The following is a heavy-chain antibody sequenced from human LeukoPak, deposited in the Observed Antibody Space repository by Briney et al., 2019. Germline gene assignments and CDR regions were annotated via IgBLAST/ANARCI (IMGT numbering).Heavy chain of an antibody. Sequence: SSETLSLTCTVAGGSISSYYWSWIRQPPGKGLEWIGYIYYSGSTNYNPSLKSRVTISVDTSKNQFSLKLSSVTAADTAVYYCARSLVVPAAKGLGYYYGMDVWGQGTTVTVSS. CDR2: IYYSGST. D-gene: IGHD2-2*01. J-gene: IGHJ6*02. CDR1: GGSISSYY. CDR3: ARSLVVPAAKGLGYYYGMDV. V-gene: IGHV4-59*01.